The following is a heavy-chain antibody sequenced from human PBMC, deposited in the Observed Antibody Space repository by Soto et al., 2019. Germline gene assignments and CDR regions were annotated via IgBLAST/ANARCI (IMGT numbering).Heavy chain of an antibody. CDR1: GFTFSSYG. Sequence: QVQLVESGGGVVQPGGSLRLSCAASGFTFSSYGMQWVRQSPGEGLEWVAIMAHDGSNQYYGDSVKGRFTISRDNSKNTLYLQMDGLRPEDTAVYYCARSSGGRRYYPPDYWGQGTLVTVSS. CDR3: ARSSGGRRYYPPDY. J-gene: IGHJ4*02. V-gene: IGHV3-30*03. CDR2: MAHDGSNQ. D-gene: IGHD3-22*01.